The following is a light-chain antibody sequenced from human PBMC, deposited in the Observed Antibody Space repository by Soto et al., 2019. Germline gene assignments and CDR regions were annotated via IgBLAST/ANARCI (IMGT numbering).Light chain of an antibody. Sequence: DIQMTQSPSTLSASVGDRVTIACRARQNINRWLAWYQQRPGKAPNLLIHKASTLEVEVTSRISGSASGTEFTLTISSLQPDDFAVYFCLQYNVYPLSFGGGTKVDIK. J-gene: IGKJ4*01. CDR2: KAS. V-gene: IGKV1-5*03. CDR1: QNINRW. CDR3: LQYNVYPLS.